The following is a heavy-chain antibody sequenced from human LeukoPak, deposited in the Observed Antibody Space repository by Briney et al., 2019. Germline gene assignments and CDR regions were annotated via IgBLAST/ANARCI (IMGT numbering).Heavy chain of an antibody. CDR3: ASSPGIAAAGNY. V-gene: IGHV1-69*04. CDR2: IIPILGIA. Sequence: SVKVSCKASGGTFSSYAISWVRQAPGQGLEWMGRIIPILGIANYAQKFQGRVTITADKPTSTAYMELSSLRSEDTAVYYCASSPGIAAAGNYWGQGTLVTVSS. J-gene: IGHJ4*02. D-gene: IGHD6-13*01. CDR1: GGTFSSYA.